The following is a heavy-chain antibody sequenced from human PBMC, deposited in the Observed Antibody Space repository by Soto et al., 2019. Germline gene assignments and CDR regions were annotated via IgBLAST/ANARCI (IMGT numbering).Heavy chain of an antibody. CDR3: ARMEGIAWYFDL. CDR1: GITLSTYG. CDR2: ISYDGSTK. V-gene: IGHV3-30*03. Sequence: QVQLVESGGGVVQPGRSLRLSCAASGITLSTYGMHWVRQAPGKGLEWVGVISYDGSTKYYADSVKGRITISRDNSKDTLYLQRNSLRPGDTAVYYCARMEGIAWYFDLWGRGILVTVSS. J-gene: IGHJ2*01. D-gene: IGHD2-21*01.